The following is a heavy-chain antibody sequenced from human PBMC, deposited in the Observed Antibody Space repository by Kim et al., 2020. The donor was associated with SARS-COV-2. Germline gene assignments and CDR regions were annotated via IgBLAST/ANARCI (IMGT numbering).Heavy chain of an antibody. V-gene: IGHV4-34*01. CDR1: GGSFSGYY. D-gene: IGHD5-18*01. J-gene: IGHJ4*02. CDR2: INHSGST. CDR3: ARGRGYSYGYGFLDY. Sequence: SETLSLTCAVYGGSFSGYYWSWIRQPPGKGLEWIGEINHSGSTNYNPSLKSRVTISVDTSKNQFSLKLSSVTAADTAVYYCARGRGYSYGYGFLDYWGQGTLVTVSS.